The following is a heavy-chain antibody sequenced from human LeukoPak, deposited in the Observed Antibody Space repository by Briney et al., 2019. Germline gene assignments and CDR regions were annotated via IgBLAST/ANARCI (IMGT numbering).Heavy chain of an antibody. CDR1: GFTFSSYE. D-gene: IGHD3-10*01. CDR2: ISSSGSTI. J-gene: IGHJ5*02. V-gene: IGHV3-48*03. Sequence: GGSLRLSCAASGFTFSSYEMNWVRQAPGKGLEWVSYISSSGSTIYYADSVKGRFTISRDNAKNSLYLQMNRLRAEDTAVYYCARERGLEFDPWGQGTLVTVSS. CDR3: ARERGLEFDP.